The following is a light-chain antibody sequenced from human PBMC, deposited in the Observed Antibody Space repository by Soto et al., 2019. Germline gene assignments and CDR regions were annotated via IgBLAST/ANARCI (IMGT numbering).Light chain of an antibody. V-gene: IGKV1-39*01. CDR2: AAS. Sequence: DIQMTQSPSSLSASVGDRVTITCRASQSISSYLNWYRQKPGKAPKLLVYAASSLQSGVPSRFSGSGSGTDFTLTISRLQTEDFATYFCKQSNSMYTFEQGTKLEIK. CDR3: KQSNSMYT. CDR1: QSISSY. J-gene: IGKJ2*01.